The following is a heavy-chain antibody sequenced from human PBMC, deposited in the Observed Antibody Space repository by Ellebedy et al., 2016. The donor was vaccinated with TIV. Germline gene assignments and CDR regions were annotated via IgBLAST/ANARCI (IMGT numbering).Heavy chain of an antibody. Sequence: MPSETLSLTCSVSGGSLSSTRYYWAWIRQPPGKGLEYIGSVYYSGSPYYSPSFKSRVTLSADTSKNQFSLNLRTATAADTAVYYCARHRTRTVVATAVFDYWGQGSLVTVSS. CDR3: ARHRTRTVVATAVFDY. J-gene: IGHJ4*02. D-gene: IGHD2-21*02. CDR1: GGSLSSTRYY. CDR2: VYYSGSP. V-gene: IGHV4-39*01.